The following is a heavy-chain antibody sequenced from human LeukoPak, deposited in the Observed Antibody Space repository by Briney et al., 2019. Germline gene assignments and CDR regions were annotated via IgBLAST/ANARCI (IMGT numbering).Heavy chain of an antibody. D-gene: IGHD3-10*02. CDR2: ISSSGSTI. J-gene: IGHJ4*02. Sequence: GGSLRLSCAASGFTFSDYYMSWIRQAPGKGLEWVSYISSSGSTIYYADSVKGRFTISRDNAKNSLFLKTDTLRGDDTGIYYCARDPNVLGITPYYFDFWGQGTLVTVSS. CDR1: GFTFSDYY. CDR3: ARDPNVLGITPYYFDF. V-gene: IGHV3-11*04.